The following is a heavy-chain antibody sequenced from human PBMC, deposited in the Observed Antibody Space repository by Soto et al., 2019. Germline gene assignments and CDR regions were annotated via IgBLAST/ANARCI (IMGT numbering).Heavy chain of an antibody. Sequence: QVQLVQSGAEVKKPGASVKVSCKASGYTFTSYDINWVRQATGQGLEWMGWMNPNSGNTGYAQKLQGRVTMTRITSISPAYMELSSLRSEDTAVYYCARGVDYDGNRRFDYWGQGTLVTVSS. J-gene: IGHJ4*02. V-gene: IGHV1-8*01. D-gene: IGHD3-22*01. CDR1: GYTFTSYD. CDR2: MNPNSGNT. CDR3: ARGVDYDGNRRFDY.